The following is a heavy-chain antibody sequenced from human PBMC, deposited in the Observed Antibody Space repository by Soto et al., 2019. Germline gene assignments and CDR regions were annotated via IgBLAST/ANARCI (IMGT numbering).Heavy chain of an antibody. CDR2: ISDSGST. Sequence: EVQLLESGGGLVQPGGSLRLSCTASGFTFSTYAMSWVRQAPGKGLEWVSTISDSGSTYYADSVKGRFTFSRDNSKNTLYLEMNSLRAEDTAVYYCAKDKGGRYCSRTSCLYSFDYWGQGTLVTVSS. CDR1: GFTFSTYA. D-gene: IGHD2-2*01. V-gene: IGHV3-23*01. CDR3: AKDKGGRYCSRTSCLYSFDY. J-gene: IGHJ4*02.